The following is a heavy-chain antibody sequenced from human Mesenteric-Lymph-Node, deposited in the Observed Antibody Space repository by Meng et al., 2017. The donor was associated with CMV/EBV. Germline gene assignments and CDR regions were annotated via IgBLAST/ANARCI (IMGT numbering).Heavy chain of an antibody. CDR2: ISTSGTTI. Sequence: GESLKISCAASGFTFSSYEMNWVRQAPGKGLEWVSFISTSGTTIYYADSVKGRFTISRDNAKNSLYLQMNSLRAEDTAVYYCARERSGYCYWGQGTLVTVSS. J-gene: IGHJ4*02. D-gene: IGHD3-3*01. V-gene: IGHV3-48*03. CDR1: GFTFSSYE. CDR3: ARERSGYCY.